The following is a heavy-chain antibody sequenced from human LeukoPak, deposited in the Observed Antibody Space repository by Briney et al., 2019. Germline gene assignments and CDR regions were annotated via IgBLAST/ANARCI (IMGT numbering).Heavy chain of an antibody. CDR2: INPNSGGT. CDR1: GYTFTGYY. J-gene: IGHJ3*02. D-gene: IGHD3-22*01. CDR3: ARTLGYYDSRGYFDI. V-gene: IGHV1-2*02. Sequence: EASVKVSCKASGYTFTGYYMHWVRQAPGQGLEWMGWINPNSGGTNYAQKFQGRVTMTRDTSISTAYMELSRLRSDDTAVYYCARTLGYYDSRGYFDIWGQGTMVTVSS.